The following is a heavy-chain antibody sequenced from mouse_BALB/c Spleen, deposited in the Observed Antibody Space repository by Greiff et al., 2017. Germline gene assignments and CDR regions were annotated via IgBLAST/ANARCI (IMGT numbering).Heavy chain of an antibody. J-gene: IGHJ4*01. CDR3: ARRGGNYAYAMDY. V-gene: IGHV1-87*01. CDR2: IYPGDGDT. CDR1: GYTFTSYW. Sequence: VQLHQSGAELARPGASVKLSCKASGYTFTSYWMQWVNQRPGQGLEWIGAIYPGDGDTRYTQKFKGKATLTADKSSSTAYMQLSSLASEDSAVYYCARRGGNYAYAMDYWGQGTSVTVSS. D-gene: IGHD2-1*01.